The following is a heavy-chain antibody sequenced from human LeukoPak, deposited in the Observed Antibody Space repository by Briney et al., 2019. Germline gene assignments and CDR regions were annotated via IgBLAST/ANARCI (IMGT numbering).Heavy chain of an antibody. D-gene: IGHD3-10*01. CDR1: GYTFTGYY. Sequence: ASAKVSCKASGYTFTGYYMHWVRQAPGQGLEWMGRINPNSGGTNYAQKFQGRVTMTRDTSISTAYMELSRLRSDDTAVYYCAAYGSGSYYNYFDYWGQGTLVTVSS. V-gene: IGHV1-2*06. CDR2: INPNSGGT. J-gene: IGHJ4*02. CDR3: AAYGSGSYYNYFDY.